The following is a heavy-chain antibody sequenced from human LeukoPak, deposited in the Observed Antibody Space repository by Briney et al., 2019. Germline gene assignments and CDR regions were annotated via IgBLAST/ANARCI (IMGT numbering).Heavy chain of an antibody. Sequence: PSETLSLTCTVSGGSISSYYWSWIRQPPGKGLEWIGYIYYSGSTNYNPSLKSRVTISVDTSKNQFSLKLSSVTAADTAVYYCASHRYGGPPANFQHWGQGTLVTVSS. CDR1: GGSISSYY. CDR2: IYYSGST. CDR3: ASHRYGGPPANFQH. J-gene: IGHJ1*01. V-gene: IGHV4-59*01. D-gene: IGHD4-23*01.